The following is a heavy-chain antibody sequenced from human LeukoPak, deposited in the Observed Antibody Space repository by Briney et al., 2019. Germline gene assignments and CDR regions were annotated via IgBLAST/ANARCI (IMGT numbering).Heavy chain of an antibody. J-gene: IGHJ6*02. CDR3: AKEARSRGLLWFGELSGPGYYYGMDV. D-gene: IGHD3-10*01. Sequence: QPGGSLRLSCAASGFTFSSYPMHWVRQTPGKGLEWVAILSSDGVNKRYADSVQGRFTISRDNSKNTLYLQMNSLRAEDTAVYYCAKEARSRGLLWFGELSGPGYYYGMDVWGQGTTVTVSS. CDR2: LSSDGVNK. V-gene: IGHV3-30-3*01. CDR1: GFTFSSYP.